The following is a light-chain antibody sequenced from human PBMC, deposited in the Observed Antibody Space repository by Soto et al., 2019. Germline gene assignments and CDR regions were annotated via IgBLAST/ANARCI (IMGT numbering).Light chain of an antibody. CDR3: QAWDRNAWG. CDR2: QDT. CDR1: QLGESH. V-gene: IGLV3-1*01. J-gene: IGLJ3*02. Sequence: YEPTQTPSVSVSPEQTASITCSGHQLGESHVSWYQQKSGHSPVLVMYQDTRRPSGIPERYSGSNSGNTATLTISGTQSMDEADYYCQAWDRNAWGFAGWTKVTV.